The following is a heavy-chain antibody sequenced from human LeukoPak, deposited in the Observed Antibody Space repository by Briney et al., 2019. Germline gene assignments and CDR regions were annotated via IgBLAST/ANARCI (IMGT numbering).Heavy chain of an antibody. CDR1: GFTFSNYG. CDR3: TREDNYYASGH. J-gene: IGHJ4*02. V-gene: IGHV3-30*03. Sequence: GGSLRLSCAASGFTSGFTFSNYGMHWVRQAPGKGLEWVAVIGDDGKAKYYADSVRGRFTISRDNSKNTLFLQMNSLRAEDTAVYYCTREDNYYASGHWAQGTLVTVSS. D-gene: IGHD3-10*01. CDR2: IGDDGKAK.